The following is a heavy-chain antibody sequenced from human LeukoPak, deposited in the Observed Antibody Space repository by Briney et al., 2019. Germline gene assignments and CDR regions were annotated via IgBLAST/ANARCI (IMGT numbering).Heavy chain of an antibody. D-gene: IGHD3-3*01. CDR1: GFTFSSYA. CDR3: AKDGYDFWSGTYYYYYYGMDV. Sequence: GGSLRLSCAASGFTFSSYAMSWVRQAPGKGLEWVSAISGSGGSTYYADSVKGRFTISRDNSKNTLYLQMNSLRAEDTAVYYCAKDGYDFWSGTYYYYYYGMDVWGQGTTVTVSS. J-gene: IGHJ6*02. CDR2: ISGSGGST. V-gene: IGHV3-23*01.